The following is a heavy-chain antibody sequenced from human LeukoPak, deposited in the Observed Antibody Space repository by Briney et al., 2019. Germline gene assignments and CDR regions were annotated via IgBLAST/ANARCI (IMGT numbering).Heavy chain of an antibody. CDR2: ISAYNGNT. Sequence: ASVKVSCKASGYTFTSYGISWVRQAPGQGLEWMGWISAYNGNTNYAQKLQGRVTMTTDTSTSTAYMELRSLRSDDTAVYYCARGAEGGFYYDSSGYYSSHWGQGTLVTVSS. D-gene: IGHD3-22*01. CDR3: ARGAEGGFYYDSSGYYSSH. CDR1: GYTFTSYG. V-gene: IGHV1-18*01. J-gene: IGHJ4*02.